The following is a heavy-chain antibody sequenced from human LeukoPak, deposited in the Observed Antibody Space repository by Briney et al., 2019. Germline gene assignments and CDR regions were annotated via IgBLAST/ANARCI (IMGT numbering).Heavy chain of an antibody. V-gene: IGHV3-23*01. J-gene: IGHJ5*02. D-gene: IGHD3-10*01. CDR2: ISGSGGST. CDR3: AKPRALLRWFDP. CDR1: GFTSSSYA. Sequence: GGSLRLSCAASGFTSSSYAMSWVRQAPGKGLEWVSAISGSGGSTYYADSVKGRFTISRDNSKNTLYLQMNSLRAEDTAVYYCAKPRALLRWFDPWGQGTLVTVSS.